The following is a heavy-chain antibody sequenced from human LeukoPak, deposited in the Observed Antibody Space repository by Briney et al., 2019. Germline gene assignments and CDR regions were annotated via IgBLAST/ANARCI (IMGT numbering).Heavy chain of an antibody. CDR2: IYHSGST. CDR3: ARKYYYDSSGYYYVFFGY. CDR1: GYSISSGYY. Sequence: PSETLSLTCAVSGYSISSGYYWGWIQQPPGKGLEWIGSIYHSGSTYYNPSLKSRVTISVDTSKNQFSLKLSSVTAADTAVYYCARKYYYDSSGYYYVFFGYWGQGTLVTVSS. D-gene: IGHD3-22*01. V-gene: IGHV4-38-2*01. J-gene: IGHJ4*02.